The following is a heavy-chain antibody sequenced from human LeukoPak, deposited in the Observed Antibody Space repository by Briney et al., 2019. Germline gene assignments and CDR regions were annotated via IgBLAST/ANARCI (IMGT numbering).Heavy chain of an antibody. CDR3: ARQGRGSRSWFDP. Sequence: PSETLSLTCTVSGGSISSSSYYWGWIRQPPGKGLEWIGSIYYSGSTYYNPSLKSRVTISVGTSKNQFSLKLSSVTAADTAVYYCARQGRGSRSWFDPWGQGTLVTVSS. J-gene: IGHJ5*02. CDR1: GGSISSSSYY. V-gene: IGHV4-39*01. CDR2: IYYSGST. D-gene: IGHD1-26*01.